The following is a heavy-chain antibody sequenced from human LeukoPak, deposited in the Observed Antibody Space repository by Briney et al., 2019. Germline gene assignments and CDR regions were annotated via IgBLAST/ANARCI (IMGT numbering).Heavy chain of an antibody. Sequence: SETLSLTCTVSGGSISISSYYWGWIRQPPGKGLEWFGIIYYSGSTYNNPSLKSRVTISVDTSKNQFSLKLSSVTAADTAVCYCARHPQSRSGYGKELYNWFDPWGQGTLVTVSS. V-gene: IGHV4-39*01. CDR3: ARHPQSRSGYGKELYNWFDP. CDR1: GGSISISSYY. J-gene: IGHJ5*02. D-gene: IGHD5-18*01. CDR2: IYYSGST.